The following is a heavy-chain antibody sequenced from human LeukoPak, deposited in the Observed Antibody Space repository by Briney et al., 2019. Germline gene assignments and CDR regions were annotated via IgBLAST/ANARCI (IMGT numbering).Heavy chain of an antibody. Sequence: PGGSLRLSCVVSGFTFSSYWMSWVRQAPGKGLEWVAFIHYDGSNKFYVDSLNGRFTISRDNSKSTVFLQMNSLRPEDTAVYYCAKVHGLFSSGWPFYFDSWGQGTLVTVSS. V-gene: IGHV3-30*02. D-gene: IGHD6-19*01. CDR2: IHYDGSNK. J-gene: IGHJ4*02. CDR3: AKVHGLFSSGWPFYFDS. CDR1: GFTFSSYW.